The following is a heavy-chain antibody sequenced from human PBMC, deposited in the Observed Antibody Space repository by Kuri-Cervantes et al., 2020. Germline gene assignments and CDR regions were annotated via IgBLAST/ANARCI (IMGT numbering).Heavy chain of an antibody. CDR3: ARDGGSSWYRAFDY. J-gene: IGHJ4*02. V-gene: IGHV3-33*08. CDR2: IWYDGSNK. D-gene: IGHD6-13*01. CDR1: GVTFSSYG. Sequence: GGSLRLACAASGVTFSSYGLHWVRQAPGKGLEWVAVIWYDGSNKYYADSVKGRFTISRDNSKNTLYLQMNSLRAEDTAVYYCARDGGSSWYRAFDYWGQGTLVTVSS.